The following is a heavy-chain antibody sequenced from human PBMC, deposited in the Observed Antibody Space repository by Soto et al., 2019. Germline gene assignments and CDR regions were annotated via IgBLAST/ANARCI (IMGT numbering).Heavy chain of an antibody. J-gene: IGHJ3*02. CDR1: GGSISSSSYY. CDR2: IYYSGST. D-gene: IGHD2-15*01. CDR3: ARPRHCSGGSCYPGAFDI. V-gene: IGHV4-39*01. Sequence: XGTLSLTCTVSGGSISSSSYYWGWIRQPPGKGLEWIGSIYYSGSTYYNPSLKSRVTISVDTSKNQFSLKLSSVTAADTAVYYCARPRHCSGGSCYPGAFDIWGQGTMVTVSS.